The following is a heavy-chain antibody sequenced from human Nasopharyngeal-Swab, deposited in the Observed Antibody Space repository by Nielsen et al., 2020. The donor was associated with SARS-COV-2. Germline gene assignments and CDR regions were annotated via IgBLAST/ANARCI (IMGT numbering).Heavy chain of an antibody. J-gene: IGHJ4*02. V-gene: IGHV4-59*01. Sequence: WIRQPPGKGLEWIGNIHYSENTNYNPSLKSRVTMSVGTSTDQFSLKLRSVTAADTAVYYCARDRGYSYGDPLSYFDYWGQGTLVTVSS. CDR2: IHYSENT. D-gene: IGHD5-18*01. CDR3: ARDRGYSYGDPLSYFDY.